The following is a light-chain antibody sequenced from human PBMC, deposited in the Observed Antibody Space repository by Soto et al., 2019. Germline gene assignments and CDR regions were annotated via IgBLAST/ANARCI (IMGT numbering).Light chain of an antibody. CDR1: ETVSTN. V-gene: IGKV3-15*01. Sequence: ERVVTQSPATLSVSPGEGATLSCRASETVSTNLAWYQQKPGQAPRLLIYAASTRATGVPARFSGSGSGTEFTLTISSLQSEDVAAYYCQQYENWPWTFGQGTKVDNK. J-gene: IGKJ1*01. CDR2: AAS. CDR3: QQYENWPWT.